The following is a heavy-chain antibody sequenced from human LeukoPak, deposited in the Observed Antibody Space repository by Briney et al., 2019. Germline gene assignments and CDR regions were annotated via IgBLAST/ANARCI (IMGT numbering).Heavy chain of an antibody. Sequence: PGGSLRLSCAASGFTFDDYAMHWVRQAPGKSLEWVSGISWNNNSRDYADSVKGRFTISRDNAKRSLYLQMNSLRAEDTALYYCVKEKGAVVTATSYFDYWGQGTLVTVSS. CDR1: GFTFDDYA. J-gene: IGHJ4*02. D-gene: IGHD2-21*02. CDR2: ISWNNNSR. V-gene: IGHV3-9*01. CDR3: VKEKGAVVTATSYFDY.